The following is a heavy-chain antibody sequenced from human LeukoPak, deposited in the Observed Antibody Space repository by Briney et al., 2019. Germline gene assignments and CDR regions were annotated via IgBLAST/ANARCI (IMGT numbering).Heavy chain of an antibody. V-gene: IGHV4-30-2*01. CDR1: GGSISSGGYY. D-gene: IGHD2-15*01. Sequence: PSETLSLTCTVSGGSISSGGYYWSWIRQPPGKGLEWIGYIYHSGSTYYNPSLKSRVTISVDRSKNQFSLKLSSVTAADTAVYYCARATTEDIGGYFDIWGQGTMVTVSS. J-gene: IGHJ3*02. CDR2: IYHSGST. CDR3: ARATTEDIGGYFDI.